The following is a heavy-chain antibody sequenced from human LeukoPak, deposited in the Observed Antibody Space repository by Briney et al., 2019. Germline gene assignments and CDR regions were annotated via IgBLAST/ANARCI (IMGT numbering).Heavy chain of an antibody. D-gene: IGHD3-3*01. V-gene: IGHV3-53*01. Sequence: PGGSLRLSCAASGFTVSSKYMSWVRQAPGKGLEWGSVIYSGGSTYYADSVKGRFTISRDNSKNTLYLQMNSLRAEDPAVYYCASPYDFWSGYYRIGAFDIWGQGTMVTVSS. CDR3: ASPYDFWSGYYRIGAFDI. CDR2: IYSGGST. J-gene: IGHJ3*02. CDR1: GFTVSSKY.